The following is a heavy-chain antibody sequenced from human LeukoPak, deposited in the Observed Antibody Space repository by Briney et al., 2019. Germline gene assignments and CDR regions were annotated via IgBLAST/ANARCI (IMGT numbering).Heavy chain of an antibody. V-gene: IGHV3-23*01. D-gene: IGHD2-2*01. CDR2: ISSSGGST. CDR3: AKEYCSSTSCSVFDP. CDR1: GFTFSSYA. J-gene: IGHJ5*02. Sequence: PGGPLRLSCAASGFTFSSYAMSWVRQAPGKGLEWVSAISSSGGSTYYADSVKGRFTISRDNSKNTLYLQMNSLRAEDTAVYYCAKEYCSSTSCSVFDPWGQGTLVTVSS.